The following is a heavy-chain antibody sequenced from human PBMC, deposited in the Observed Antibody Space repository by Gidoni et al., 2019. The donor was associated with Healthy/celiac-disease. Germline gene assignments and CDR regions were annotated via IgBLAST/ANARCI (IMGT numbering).Heavy chain of an antibody. J-gene: IGHJ4*02. V-gene: IGHV2-5*02. CDR1: GFSLSTSGVG. CDR3: AHSEYYDFWSGYFLAVGPREKGEGLFDY. D-gene: IGHD3-3*01. CDR2: IYWDDDK. Sequence: QITLKESGPTLVKPTQTLTLTCTFSGFSLSTSGVGVGWIRQHPGKALEWLALIYWDDDKRYSPSLKSRLTITKDTSKNQVVLTMTNMDPVDTATYYCAHSEYYDFWSGYFLAVGPREKGEGLFDYWGQGTLVTVSS.